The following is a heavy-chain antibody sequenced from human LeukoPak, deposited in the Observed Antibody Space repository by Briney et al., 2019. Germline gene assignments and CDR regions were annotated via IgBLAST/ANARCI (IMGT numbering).Heavy chain of an antibody. J-gene: IGHJ4*02. D-gene: IGHD5-12*01. V-gene: IGHV3-53*01. CDR2: IYSGGTT. Sequence: GGSLRLSCAASGFTVNNNYMSWVRQAPGKGLECVSVIYSGGTTYYADPVRGRFSISRDSSKNTVYLQMNSLRVEDTAVYYCAKDGGYSGYDQPSDYWGQGTLVTVSS. CDR1: GFTVNNNY. CDR3: AKDGGYSGYDQPSDY.